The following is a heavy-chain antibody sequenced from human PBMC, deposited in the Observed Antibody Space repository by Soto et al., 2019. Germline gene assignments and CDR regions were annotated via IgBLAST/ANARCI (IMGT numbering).Heavy chain of an antibody. Sequence: ASVKVSCKASGYTFTGYYIHWVRQAPGQGLEWMGWINPKSGGANIAQKFQGRVTMTRDTSISTTYMELSNLRSNDTAVYYCARDYYDGSASYGIEFWGQGTMVTVSS. V-gene: IGHV1-2*02. J-gene: IGHJ3*01. CDR1: GYTFTGYY. CDR3: ARDYYDGSASYGIEF. CDR2: INPKSGGA. D-gene: IGHD3-16*01.